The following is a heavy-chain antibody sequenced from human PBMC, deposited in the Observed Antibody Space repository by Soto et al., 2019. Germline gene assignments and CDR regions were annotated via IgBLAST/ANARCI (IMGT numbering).Heavy chain of an antibody. J-gene: IGHJ4*02. V-gene: IGHV4-59*01. Sequence: SETLSLTCTVSGGSISEYYWSWIRQPPGKGLEWIGYIYYTGSSSHNPSLKSRVSLSTDTSKNQLSLILTSVTTADTAVCYCARGYNKWASWGQGTLVTVSS. CDR3: ARGYNKWAS. D-gene: IGHD1-1*01. CDR2: IYYTGSS. CDR1: GGSISEYY.